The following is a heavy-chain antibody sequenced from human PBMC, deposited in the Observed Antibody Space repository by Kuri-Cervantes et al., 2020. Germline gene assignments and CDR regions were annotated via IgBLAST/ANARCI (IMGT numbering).Heavy chain of an antibody. J-gene: IGHJ5*02. CDR2: IKQDGSEK. CDR3: ARGRITMVQDQYWFDP. CDR1: GFTFSSYW. V-gene: IGHV3-7*03. D-gene: IGHD3-10*01. Sequence: GGSLRLSCAASGFTFSSYWMSWVRQAPGKGLEWVANIKQDGSEKYYVDSVKGRFTISRDNAKNSLYLQMNSLRAEDTAVYYCARGRITMVQDQYWFDPWGQGTLVTVSS.